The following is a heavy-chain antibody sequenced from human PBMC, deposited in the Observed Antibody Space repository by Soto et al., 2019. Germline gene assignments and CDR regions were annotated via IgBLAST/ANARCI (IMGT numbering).Heavy chain of an antibody. J-gene: IGHJ4*02. D-gene: IGHD2-21*02. CDR1: GFTFSSYA. CDR3: AKSHTLGGDIDY. CDR2: ISGSGGST. Sequence: EVQLLESGGGLVQPGESLRLSCAASGFTFSSYAMSWVRQAPGKGLEWVSAISGSGGSTYYADSVKGRFTISRDNSKNTLYLQMNSLRAEDTAVYYCAKSHTLGGDIDYWGQGTLVTVSS. V-gene: IGHV3-23*01.